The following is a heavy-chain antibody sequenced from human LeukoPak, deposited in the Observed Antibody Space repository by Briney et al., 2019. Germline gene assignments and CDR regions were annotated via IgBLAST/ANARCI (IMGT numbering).Heavy chain of an antibody. Sequence: ASVKVSCKTSGYTFTSFDINWVRQAAGQGLEWLGWMNPYTGKTGYAQKFQGRVTMTRNTSISTAYMELSSLRSEDTAVYYCARGIGYSYGPPDYWGQGTLVTVSS. CDR3: ARGIGYSYGPPDY. CDR2: MNPYTGKT. V-gene: IGHV1-8*02. CDR1: GYTFTSFD. J-gene: IGHJ4*02. D-gene: IGHD5-18*01.